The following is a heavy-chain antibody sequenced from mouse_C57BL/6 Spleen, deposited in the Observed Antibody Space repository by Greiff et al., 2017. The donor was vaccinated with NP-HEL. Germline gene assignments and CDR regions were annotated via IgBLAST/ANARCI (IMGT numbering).Heavy chain of an antibody. CDR1: GFTFSSYA. D-gene: IGHD1-1*02. V-gene: IGHV5-4*03. Sequence: EVKLVESGGGLVKPGGSLKLSCAASGFTFSSYAMSWVRQTPEKRLEWVATISAGGSYTYYPDNVKGRFTISRDNAKNNLYLQMSHLKSEDTAMYYCARGGGKGAMDYWGQGTSVTVSS. CDR3: ARGGGKGAMDY. CDR2: ISAGGSYT. J-gene: IGHJ4*01.